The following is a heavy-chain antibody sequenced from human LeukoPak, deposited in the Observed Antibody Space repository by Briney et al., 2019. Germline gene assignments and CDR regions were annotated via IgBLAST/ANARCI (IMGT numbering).Heavy chain of an antibody. CDR3: ARLRRNSDRSGYYYYYDY. Sequence: GGSLRLSCAPSGYTFSSYSINWVRQAPGKGLEWVSSISVGSNYIYYADSVRGRFSISRDDARNSLYLQMDSLRGDDTAVYYCARLRRNSDRSGYYYYYDYWGQGTLVTVSS. CDR1: GYTFSSYS. V-gene: IGHV3-21*01. CDR2: ISVGSNYI. J-gene: IGHJ4*02. D-gene: IGHD3-22*01.